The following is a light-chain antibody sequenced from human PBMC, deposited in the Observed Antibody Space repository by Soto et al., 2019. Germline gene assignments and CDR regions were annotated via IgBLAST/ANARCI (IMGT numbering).Light chain of an antibody. CDR3: QHYDNLPF. CDR1: QGIGSY. Sequence: DIQLTQSPYFLSASVGDRVTITCRASQGIGSYLAWYQQKPGKAPKLLISGASTLQSGVPSRFSGSGSGTEFTLTISSLQPEDFATYSCQHYDNLPFFGPGTNVDIK. J-gene: IGKJ3*01. V-gene: IGKV1-9*01. CDR2: GAS.